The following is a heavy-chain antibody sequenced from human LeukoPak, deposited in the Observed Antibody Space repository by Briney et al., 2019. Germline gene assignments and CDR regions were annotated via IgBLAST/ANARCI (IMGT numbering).Heavy chain of an antibody. CDR2: INHSGST. J-gene: IGHJ6*02. Sequence: KPSETLSLTCAVYGGSFSGYYWNWIRQPPGKGLEWIGEINHSGSTNYNPSLKRRVTISVDTSKSQFSLKLSSVTAADTAVYYCARIFGVVITTSYYYYGMDVWGQGTTVTVSS. CDR1: GGSFSGYY. D-gene: IGHD3-3*01. CDR3: ARIFGVVITTSYYYYGMDV. V-gene: IGHV4-34*01.